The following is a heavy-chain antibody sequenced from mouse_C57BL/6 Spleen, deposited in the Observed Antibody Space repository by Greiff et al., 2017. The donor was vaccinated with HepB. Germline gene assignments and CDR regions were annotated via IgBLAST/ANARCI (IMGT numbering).Heavy chain of an antibody. CDR2: IDPSDSYT. CDR3: ARSRRNFLDY. V-gene: IGHV1-50*01. Sequence: QVQLQQPGAELVKPGASVKLSCKASGYTFTSYWMQWVKQRPGQGLEWIGEIDPSDSYTNYNQKFKGKATLTVDTSSSTADMQFRSLTSEDSAVYYWARSRRNFLDYWGQGTTLTVSS. CDR1: GYTFTSYW. J-gene: IGHJ2*01.